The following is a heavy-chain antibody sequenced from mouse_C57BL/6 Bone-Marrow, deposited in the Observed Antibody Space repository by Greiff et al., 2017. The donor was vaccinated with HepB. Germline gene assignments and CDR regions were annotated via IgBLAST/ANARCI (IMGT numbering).Heavy chain of an antibody. V-gene: IGHV1-15*01. Sequence: VKLQESGAELVRPGASVTLSCKASGYTFTDYEMHWVKQTPVHGLEWIGAIDPETGGTAYNQKFKGKAILTADKSSSTAYMELRSLTSEDSAVYYCTRQNYYGPLDYWGQGTTLTVSS. J-gene: IGHJ2*01. CDR3: TRQNYYGPLDY. CDR1: GYTFTDYE. D-gene: IGHD1-2*01. CDR2: IDPETGGT.